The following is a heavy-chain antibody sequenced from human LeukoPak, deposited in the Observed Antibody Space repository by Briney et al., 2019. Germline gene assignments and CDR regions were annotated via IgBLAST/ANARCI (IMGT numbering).Heavy chain of an antibody. CDR3: ARGYGDPRDYYYYMDV. CDR2: IYYSGST. V-gene: IGHV4-31*03. CDR1: GGSISSGGYY. Sequence: PSETLSLTCTVSGGSISSGGYYWSWIRQHPGKGLEWTGYIYYSGSTYYNPSLKSRVTISVDTSKNQFSLKLSSVAAADTAVYYCARGYGDPRDYYYYMDVWGKGTTVTVSS. J-gene: IGHJ6*03. D-gene: IGHD4-17*01.